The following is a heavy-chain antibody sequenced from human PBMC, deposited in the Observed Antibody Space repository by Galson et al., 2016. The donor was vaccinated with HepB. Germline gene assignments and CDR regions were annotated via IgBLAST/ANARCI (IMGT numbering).Heavy chain of an antibody. Sequence: SVKVSCKASGYTLTNYYMHWVRQAPGQGLEWMGIINPTGGSTVYAHMFQGRVTLTRDTSTSTVFMELSSLRSEDTAVYYCGRAQYTMGLGQLNDGLDVWGQGTTVTVSS. CDR1: GYTLTNYY. V-gene: IGHV1-46*01. CDR3: GRAQYTMGLGQLNDGLDV. CDR2: INPTGGST. J-gene: IGHJ6*02. D-gene: IGHD1-1*01.